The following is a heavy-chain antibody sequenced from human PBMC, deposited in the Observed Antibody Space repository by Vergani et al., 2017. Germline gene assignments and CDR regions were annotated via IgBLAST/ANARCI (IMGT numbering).Heavy chain of an antibody. D-gene: IGHD1-26*01. Sequence: QVQLQESGPGLVKPSETLYLICNVSGVSISSHYWSWIRQPPGKGLEWIGYIYYSGSTNYNPTLKSGVTISVDTSKNQFSLKLSSVTAADTAVYYCAREEWEPFFDYWGQGTLVTVSS. CDR1: GVSISSHY. J-gene: IGHJ4*02. CDR2: IYYSGST. CDR3: AREEWEPFFDY. V-gene: IGHV4-59*11.